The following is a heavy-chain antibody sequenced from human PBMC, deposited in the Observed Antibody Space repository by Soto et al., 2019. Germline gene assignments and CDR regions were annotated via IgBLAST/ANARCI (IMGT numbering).Heavy chain of an antibody. CDR3: VTFRSEYDSSGYYYSYAFDI. D-gene: IGHD3-22*01. J-gene: IGHJ3*02. CDR1: GYTLTELS. Sequence: ASVKVSCKVSGYTLTELSMHWVRQAPGKGLEWMGGFDPEDGETIYAQKFQGRVTMTEDTSTDTAYMELSSLRSEDTAVYYCVTFRSEYDSSGYYYSYAFDIWGQGTMVTVSS. CDR2: FDPEDGET. V-gene: IGHV1-24*01.